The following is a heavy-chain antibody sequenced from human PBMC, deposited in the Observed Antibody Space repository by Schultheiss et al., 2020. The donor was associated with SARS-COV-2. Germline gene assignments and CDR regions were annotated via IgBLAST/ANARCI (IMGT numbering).Heavy chain of an antibody. V-gene: IGHV3-23*01. CDR3: AKTLQWLGHYFDY. Sequence: GESLKISCAASGFTFSSYAISWVRQAPGKGLEWVSAISGSGGSTYYADSVKGRFTISRDNSKNTLYLQMNSLRAEDTAVYYCAKTLQWLGHYFDYWGQGTLVTVSS. CDR1: GFTFSSYA. CDR2: ISGSGGST. J-gene: IGHJ4*02. D-gene: IGHD6-19*01.